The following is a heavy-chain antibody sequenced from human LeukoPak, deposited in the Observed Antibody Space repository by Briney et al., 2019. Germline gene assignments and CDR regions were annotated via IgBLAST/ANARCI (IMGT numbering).Heavy chain of an antibody. D-gene: IGHD4-11*01. CDR2: INPSGGST. J-gene: IGHJ4*02. CDR3: ARASMTTQLAEHFDY. CDR1: GYTFTSYY. Sequence: GASVKVSCKASGYTFTSYYMHWVRQAPGQGLEWMGIINPSGGSTSYAQKFQGRVTMTRDTSTSTVYMELSSLRSEDTAVYYCARASMTTQLAEHFDYWGQGTLVTVSS. V-gene: IGHV1-46*01.